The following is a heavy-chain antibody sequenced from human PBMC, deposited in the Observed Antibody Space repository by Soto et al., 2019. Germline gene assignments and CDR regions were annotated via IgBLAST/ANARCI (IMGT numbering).Heavy chain of an antibody. CDR2: VHYSGST. CDR3: ARGVDYYATSGYFSLDS. CDR1: GGSFHNFY. J-gene: IGHJ4*02. Sequence: SETLSLTCNLSGGSFHNFYWLWIRQPPGKGLEWVGHVHYSGSTNYSPSLNSRATISLDTSKSQLSLKLRSVTAADTAMYFCARGVDYYATSGYFSLDSWGQGTLVTVSS. V-gene: IGHV4-59*01. D-gene: IGHD3-16*01.